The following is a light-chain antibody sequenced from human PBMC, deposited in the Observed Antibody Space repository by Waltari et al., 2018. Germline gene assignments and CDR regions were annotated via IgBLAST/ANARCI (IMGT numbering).Light chain of an antibody. V-gene: IGLV1-44*01. J-gene: IGLJ2*01. CDR2: TKD. Sequence: QSVLSQPPSASGTPGQRVTISCSGSFSNVGSNTVNWYQQLPGAAPRLLIFTKDHRPSGVPDRFSGSKSGTSASLAISGLQSEDAADYYCAAWDDTLDGVLFGGGTKLTVL. CDR1: FSNVGSNT. CDR3: AAWDDTLDGVL.